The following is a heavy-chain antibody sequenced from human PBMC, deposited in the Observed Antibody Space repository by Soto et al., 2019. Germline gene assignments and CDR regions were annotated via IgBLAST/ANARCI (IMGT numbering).Heavy chain of an antibody. J-gene: IGHJ6*02. Sequence: GGSLRLSCAASGFTFTSYGMHWVRQAPGKGLEWVSVISYDGSNKYYADSVKGRFTISRDNSKNTLYLDMTSLRGEDTAVYYCARASTVRADMGVWRQRTTVTVSS. CDR1: GFTFTSYG. CDR2: ISYDGSNK. V-gene: IGHV3-30*03. D-gene: IGHD4-17*01. CDR3: ARASTVRADMGV.